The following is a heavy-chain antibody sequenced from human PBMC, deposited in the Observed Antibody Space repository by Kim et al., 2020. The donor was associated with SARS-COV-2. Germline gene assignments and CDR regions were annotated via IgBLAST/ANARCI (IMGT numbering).Heavy chain of an antibody. J-gene: IGHJ6*03. V-gene: IGHV3-30*18. Sequence: GGSLRLSCAVSGFTFIPYGMHWVRQAPGKGLEWVTFISDDGREQYYADSVRGRFTISRDNSKNTLSLEMNSLTAEDTAVYYCAKGGAGSEYYYMDVWGKGTRVMVSS. D-gene: IGHD3-10*01. CDR1: GFTFIPYG. CDR3: AKGGAGSEYYYMDV. CDR2: ISDDGREQ.